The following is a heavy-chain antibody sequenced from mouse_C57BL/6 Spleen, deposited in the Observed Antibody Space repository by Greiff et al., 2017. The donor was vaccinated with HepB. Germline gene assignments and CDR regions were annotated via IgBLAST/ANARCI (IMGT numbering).Heavy chain of an antibody. D-gene: IGHD2-3*01. J-gene: IGHJ3*01. Sequence: EVKLVESGGGLVQPKGSLKLSCAASGFSFNTYAMNWVRQAPGKGLEWVARIRSKSNNYATYYADSVKDRFTISRDDSESMLYLQMNNLKTEDTAMYYWVRQKGDDGYYRAWFAYWGQGTLVTVSA. V-gene: IGHV10-1*01. CDR1: GFSFNTYA. CDR3: VRQKGDDGYYRAWFAY. CDR2: IRSKSNNYAT.